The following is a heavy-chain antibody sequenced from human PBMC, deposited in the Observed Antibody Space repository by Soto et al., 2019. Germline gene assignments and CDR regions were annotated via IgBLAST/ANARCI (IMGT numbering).Heavy chain of an antibody. CDR2: IYYSGST. CDR3: ARRSIAVAGVPYYFDY. CDR1: GGSISSYY. D-gene: IGHD6-19*01. V-gene: IGHV4-59*08. J-gene: IGHJ4*02. Sequence: SETLSLTCIVSGGSISSYYWNWIRQPPGKGLEWIGYIYYSGSTNYNPSLKSRVTISVDTSKNQFSLKLSSVTAADTAVYYCARRSIAVAGVPYYFDYWGQGTLVTVSS.